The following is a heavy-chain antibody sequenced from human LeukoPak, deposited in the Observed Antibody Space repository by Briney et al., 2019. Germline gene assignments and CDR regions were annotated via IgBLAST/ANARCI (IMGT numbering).Heavy chain of an antibody. V-gene: IGHV1-69*13. D-gene: IGHD5-18*01. Sequence: ASVTVSCKASGGTFSNYAITWVRQAPGQGLEWMGGIIPIFGTANYAQKFQGRVTITADESASTAYMELSSLRSEDTAVYCCARGVGTAMVSCDYWGQGTLVTVSS. J-gene: IGHJ4*02. CDR2: IIPIFGTA. CDR1: GGTFSNYA. CDR3: ARGVGTAMVSCDY.